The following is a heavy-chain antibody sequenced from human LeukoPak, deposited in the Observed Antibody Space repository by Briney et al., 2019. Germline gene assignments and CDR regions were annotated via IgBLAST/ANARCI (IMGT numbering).Heavy chain of an antibody. Sequence: QPVRSLRPSCAASGFTFSNYWMHWVRQAPGKGLVWVSRITSDGRSSTYADSVKGRFTISRDNAKNTLYLQMNSLRAEDTAVFYCARAVAGTNEFDCWGQGTLVTVSS. CDR3: ARAVAGTNEFDC. D-gene: IGHD6-19*01. CDR2: ITSDGRSS. CDR1: GFTFSNYW. J-gene: IGHJ4*02. V-gene: IGHV3-74*01.